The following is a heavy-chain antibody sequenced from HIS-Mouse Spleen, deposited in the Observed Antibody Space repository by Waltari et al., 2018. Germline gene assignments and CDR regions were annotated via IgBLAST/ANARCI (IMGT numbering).Heavy chain of an antibody. CDR1: GGSFSGYY. CDR3: ARMTTVTPGWFDP. CDR2: INHSGST. D-gene: IGHD4-17*01. Sequence: QVQLQQWGAGLLKPSETLSLTCAVYGGSFSGYYWSWIRQPPGKGLEWIGEINHSGSTNYNPSLKSRVTISVDTSKNQFSLKLGSVTAADTAVYYCARMTTVTPGWFDPWGQGTLVTVSS. V-gene: IGHV4-34*01. J-gene: IGHJ5*02.